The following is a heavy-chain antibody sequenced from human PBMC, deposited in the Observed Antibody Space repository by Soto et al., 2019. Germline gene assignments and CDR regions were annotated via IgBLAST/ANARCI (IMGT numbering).Heavy chain of an antibody. D-gene: IGHD5-18*01. CDR3: ARQSGETYTPMDH. CDR1: GFSFTSQW. Sequence: GESLKISCKGSGFSFTSQWIAWVRQMPGKGLEWMGTVYPSDSHTRYSPSFQGQVTISADKSISTAYLQWSSLKASDTAMYYCARQSGETYTPMDHWGQGTLVTVPQ. J-gene: IGHJ4*02. CDR2: VYPSDSHT. V-gene: IGHV5-51*01.